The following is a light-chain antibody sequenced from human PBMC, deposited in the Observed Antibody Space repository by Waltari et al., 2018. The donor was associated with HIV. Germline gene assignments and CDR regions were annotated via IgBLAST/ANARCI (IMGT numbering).Light chain of an antibody. CDR1: NLDAKS. J-gene: IGLJ2*01. V-gene: IGLV3-1*01. Sequence: SYDLTQPPSVSVSPGQTATITCTRDNLDAKSHSWYHQKADQAHVLLMYQDTKRPAGIPARFSGSVSGNTATLTISGTLPLDEGDYYCQAWDSHTVVFGGGTKLTVL. CDR2: QDT. CDR3: QAWDSHTVV.